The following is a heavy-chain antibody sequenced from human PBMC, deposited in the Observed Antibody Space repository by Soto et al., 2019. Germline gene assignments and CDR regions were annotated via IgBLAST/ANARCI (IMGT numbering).Heavy chain of an antibody. CDR3: ARDYGDYGMDV. D-gene: IGHD4-17*01. Sequence: PGGSLRLSCAASGFTFSSYGMHWVRQAPGKGLEWVAVIWYDGSNKYYADSVKGRFTISRDNSKNTLYLQMNSLRAEDTAVYYCARDYGDYGMDVWGQGTTVTVSS. V-gene: IGHV3-33*01. J-gene: IGHJ6*02. CDR1: GFTFSSYG. CDR2: IWYDGSNK.